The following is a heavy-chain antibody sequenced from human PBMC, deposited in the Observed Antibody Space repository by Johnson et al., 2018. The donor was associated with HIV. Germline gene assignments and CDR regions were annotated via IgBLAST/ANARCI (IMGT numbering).Heavy chain of an antibody. CDR1: GFTFSSYG. Sequence: QVQLVESGGGVVQLGRSLRLSCAASGFTFSSYGMHWVRQAPGKGLEWVAVITYDGRNKYYADSVKRRFIIFRDNSKNLTNLQMNGLSDEDTADYYCVRDQGSGWPTNAFDIWGRGTRVTVSS. D-gene: IGHD6-19*01. CDR3: VRDQGSGWPTNAFDI. J-gene: IGHJ3*02. V-gene: IGHV3-30*03. CDR2: ITYDGRNK.